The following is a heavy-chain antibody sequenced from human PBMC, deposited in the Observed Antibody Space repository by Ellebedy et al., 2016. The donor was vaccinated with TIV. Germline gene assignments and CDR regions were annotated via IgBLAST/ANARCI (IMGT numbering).Heavy chain of an antibody. Sequence: GGSLRLXXAASGFTFSNYHMSWVRQAPGKGLEWVSLITFNGAEIYYADSVKGRFTISRDNSKNTLYLQMNSLRADDTAVYYCAKDGDLVGAPRGDYWGQGTLVTVSS. J-gene: IGHJ4*02. CDR1: GFTFSNYH. CDR3: AKDGDLVGAPRGDY. D-gene: IGHD1-26*01. V-gene: IGHV3-23*01. CDR2: ITFNGAEI.